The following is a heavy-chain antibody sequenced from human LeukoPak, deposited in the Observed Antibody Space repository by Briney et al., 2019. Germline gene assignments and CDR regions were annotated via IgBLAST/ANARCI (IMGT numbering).Heavy chain of an antibody. V-gene: IGHV3-33*01. D-gene: IGHD3-3*01. Sequence: GGSLRLSCAASGFTFSSYAMRWVRQAPGKGLEWVALIWDDGGNTFYADSVKGRFSISRDNSKNTVYLQMYSLGGEDTAVYYCAREIFGSLSYPDYWGQGTLVTVSS. CDR2: IWDDGGNT. CDR3: AREIFGSLSYPDY. CDR1: GFTFSSYA. J-gene: IGHJ4*02.